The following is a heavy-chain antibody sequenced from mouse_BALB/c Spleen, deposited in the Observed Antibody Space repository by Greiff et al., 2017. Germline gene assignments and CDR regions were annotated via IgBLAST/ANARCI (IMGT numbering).Heavy chain of an antibody. Sequence: QVQLQQPGAELVRPGASVKLSCKASGYTFTSYWINWVKQRPGQGLEWIGNIYPSDSYTNYNQKFKDKATLTVDKSSSTAYMQLSSPTSEDSAVYYCTGEGGLYDGYPAWFAYWGQGTLVTVSA. CDR2: IYPSDSYT. V-gene: IGHV1-69*02. D-gene: IGHD2-3*01. CDR3: TGEGGLYDGYPAWFAY. CDR1: GYTFTSYW. J-gene: IGHJ3*01.